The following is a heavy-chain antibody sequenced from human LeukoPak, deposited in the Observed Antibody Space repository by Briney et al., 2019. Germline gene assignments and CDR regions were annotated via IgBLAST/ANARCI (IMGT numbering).Heavy chain of an antibody. CDR2: ISGSGGST. CDR3: ARGKRFLELPAFDY. D-gene: IGHD3-3*01. CDR1: GFTFSSYA. Sequence: PGGSLRLSCAASGFTFSSYAMSWVRQAPGKGLEWVSAISGSGGSTYSADSVKGRFTISRDNSKNTLYLQMNSLRAEDTAVYYCARGKRFLELPAFDYWGQGTLVTVSS. V-gene: IGHV3-23*01. J-gene: IGHJ4*02.